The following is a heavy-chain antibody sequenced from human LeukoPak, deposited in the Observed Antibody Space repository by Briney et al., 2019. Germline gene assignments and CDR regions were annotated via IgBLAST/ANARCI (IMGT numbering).Heavy chain of an antibody. CDR1: GFAFSDCY. Sequence: GGSLRLSCAASGFAFSDCYMSWIRQAPGKGLEWVSYISSSSSYTNYAGSVKGRFTISRDNAKNSLYLQMNSLRAEDTAVYYCARAGGSYYDILTGYYTPYYFDYWGQGTLVTVSS. J-gene: IGHJ4*02. V-gene: IGHV3-11*06. CDR2: ISSSSSYT. CDR3: ARAGGSYYDILTGYYTPYYFDY. D-gene: IGHD3-9*01.